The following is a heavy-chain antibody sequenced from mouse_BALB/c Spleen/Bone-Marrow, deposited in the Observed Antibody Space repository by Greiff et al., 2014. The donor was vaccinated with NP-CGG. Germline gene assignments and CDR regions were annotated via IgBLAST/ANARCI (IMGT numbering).Heavy chain of an antibody. V-gene: IGHV2-6-2*01. J-gene: IGHJ4*01. D-gene: IGHD2-2*01. CDR2: IWSDGTT. CDR1: GFSLTLYG. Sequence: QVQLKESGPDLVAPSQSLSITFPVSGFSLTLYGVHWVRQSPGKGLEWLVVIWSDGTTTYNSALKSRLSISKDNSKSQVFLKLNSLQTDDTAMYYCARHERGYPYAMDYWGQGTSVTVSS. CDR3: ARHERGYPYAMDY.